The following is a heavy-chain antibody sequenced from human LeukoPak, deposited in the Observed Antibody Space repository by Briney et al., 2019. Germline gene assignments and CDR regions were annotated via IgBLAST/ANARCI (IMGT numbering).Heavy chain of an antibody. Sequence: GESLKISCKGSGYSFTTHWIGWVRQIPGKGLEWMGIIYPGDSDTRYRPSFQGQVTISADKSNSTAYLQRSILKASDTAMYYCARHGTGSSWPWGQGTLVTVSS. V-gene: IGHV5-51*01. J-gene: IGHJ4*02. D-gene: IGHD6-13*01. CDR2: IYPGDSDT. CDR3: ARHGTGSSWP. CDR1: GYSFTTHW.